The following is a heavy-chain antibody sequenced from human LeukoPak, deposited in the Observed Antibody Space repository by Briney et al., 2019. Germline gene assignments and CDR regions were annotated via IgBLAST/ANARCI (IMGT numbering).Heavy chain of an antibody. D-gene: IGHD2-2*01. J-gene: IGHJ4*02. CDR2: ISAYNGNT. CDR1: GYTFTSYG. V-gene: IGHV1-18*01. CDR3: ARGARVRYQLLWSYFDY. Sequence: GASVKVSCKASGYTFTSYGISWVRQAPGQGLEWMGWISAYNGNTNYAQKLQGRVTITTDESTSTAYMELSSLRSEDTAVYYCARGARVRYQLLWSYFDYWGQGTLVTVSS.